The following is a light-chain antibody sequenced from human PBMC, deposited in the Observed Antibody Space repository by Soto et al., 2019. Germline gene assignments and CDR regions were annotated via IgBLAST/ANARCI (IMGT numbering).Light chain of an antibody. J-gene: IGLJ1*01. CDR1: SSDIGAYIF. CDR3: VSFTTKKSYV. V-gene: IGLV2-14*03. Sequence: QSALAQPASVSGSPGQSITISCTGTSSDIGAYIFVSWYQQHPGKAPELIIYDIANRPSGVSYRFSGSKSANTASLTISGLQADDEADYYCVSFTTKKSYVFGTGTKVTVL. CDR2: DIA.